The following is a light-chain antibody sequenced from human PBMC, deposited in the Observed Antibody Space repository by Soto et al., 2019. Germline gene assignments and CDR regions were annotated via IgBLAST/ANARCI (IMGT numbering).Light chain of an antibody. V-gene: IGLV1-44*01. CDR1: SSNIGSNT. CDR2: SNN. CDR3: AACYDSLNGIYV. Sequence: QSVLTQPPSASGTPGQRVTISCSGSSSNIGSNTVNWYQQLPGTAPKLLIFSNNQRPSGVPDRFAGSKSGAYASLTISGLQSEDEADYYCAACYDSLNGIYVFGTGTKLTVL. J-gene: IGLJ1*01.